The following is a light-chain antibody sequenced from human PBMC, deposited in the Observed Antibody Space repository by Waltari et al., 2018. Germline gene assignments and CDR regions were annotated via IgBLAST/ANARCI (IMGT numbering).Light chain of an antibody. J-gene: IGKJ1*01. Sequence: EIVLTQSPGTPSLSPGERATLSCRASQSVRRTLAWYQQKPGQAPRLLIYGASTRATGIPERFSGGGSGTDFSLTISRLEPEDFAVYYCQHYVRLPVTFGQGTKVEIK. CDR2: GAS. CDR1: QSVRRT. V-gene: IGKV3-20*01. CDR3: QHYVRLPVT.